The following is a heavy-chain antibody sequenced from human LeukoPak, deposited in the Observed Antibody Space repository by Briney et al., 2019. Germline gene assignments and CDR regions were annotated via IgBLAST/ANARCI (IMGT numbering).Heavy chain of an antibody. CDR3: ARGGSYGGYHSY. Sequence: GGSLRLSCAASGFTFSSYGMHWVRQAPGRGLEWVAFIRYDGSNKYYADSVKGRFTISRDNSKNSLYLQMNSLRAEDTALYYCARGGSYGGYHSYWGQGTLVTVSS. CDR2: IRYDGSNK. J-gene: IGHJ4*02. CDR1: GFTFSSYG. D-gene: IGHD4-23*01. V-gene: IGHV3-30*02.